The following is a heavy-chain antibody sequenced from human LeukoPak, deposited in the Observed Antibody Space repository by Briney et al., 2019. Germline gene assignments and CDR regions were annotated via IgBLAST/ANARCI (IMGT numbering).Heavy chain of an antibody. CDR2: IRHSGST. Sequence: PSETLSLTCSVSGYSINSGYFWGWIRQTPGKGLEWIGSIRHSGSTYYNPSLNSRVTMSVDKSKSQFSLKLRSVTASDTAVYYCAKPGMPAARANNWFDPWGQGTLVTVSS. D-gene: IGHD6-13*01. J-gene: IGHJ5*02. CDR3: AKPGMPAARANNWFDP. CDR1: GYSINSGYF. V-gene: IGHV4-38-2*01.